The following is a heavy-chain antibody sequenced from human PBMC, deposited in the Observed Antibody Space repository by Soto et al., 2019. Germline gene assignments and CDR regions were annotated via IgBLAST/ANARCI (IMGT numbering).Heavy chain of an antibody. CDR2: VFHIGNT. D-gene: IGHD6-19*01. Sequence: SETLSLTCTVSGGSVNRDNFYWSWIRQPPGKGLEWIGYVFHIGNTNYSPSLKSRVTMSIDTSRNQFSLRLSFVTAADTAVYFCAMYCIAVNADFFDSWGRGNLVTVSS. J-gene: IGHJ4*01. CDR3: AMYCIAVNADFFDS. V-gene: IGHV4-61*01. CDR1: GGSVNRDNFY.